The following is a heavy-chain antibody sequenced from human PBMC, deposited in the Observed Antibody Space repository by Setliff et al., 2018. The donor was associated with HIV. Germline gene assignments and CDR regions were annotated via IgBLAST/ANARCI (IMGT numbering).Heavy chain of an antibody. Sequence: PGGSLRLSCAASGFTFSRYGMHWVRQAPGKGLEWVAAMSYDGNNKYYADSVKGRFTISRDNSKNTLFLQMNSLRPEDTALYYCAKTAGYYFYYYMDVWGKGTTVTVSS. CDR3: AKTAGYYFYYYMDV. J-gene: IGHJ6*03. CDR1: GFTFSRYG. V-gene: IGHV3-30*01. CDR2: MSYDGNNK. D-gene: IGHD1-1*01.